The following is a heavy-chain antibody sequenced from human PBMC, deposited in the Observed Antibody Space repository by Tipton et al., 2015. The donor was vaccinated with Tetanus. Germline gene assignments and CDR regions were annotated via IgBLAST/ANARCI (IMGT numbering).Heavy chain of an antibody. V-gene: IGHV4-59*01. Sequence: TLSLTCTVSGGSISNYYWTWIRQSPGKGLEWIGYIQYSGNTNYNPSLRGRATMSLDTSKNQFSLRLSSVTAADTAVYYCAALVGLNRFDPWGQGTPVIVSS. J-gene: IGHJ5*02. D-gene: IGHD1-26*01. CDR1: GGSISNYY. CDR3: AALVGLNRFDP. CDR2: IQYSGNT.